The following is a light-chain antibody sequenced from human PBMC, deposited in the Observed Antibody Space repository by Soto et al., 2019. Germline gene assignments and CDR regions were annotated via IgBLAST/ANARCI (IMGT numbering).Light chain of an antibody. CDR2: GAS. CDR3: QQHNGYSERM. Sequence: DIQMTQSPSSLGASVVDIVSITCGVSQGIRNDLGWYQQQPGKDPKLLIYGASSLASGVPSRFSGSGSGTEFTLTISSLQPDDFATYYCQQHNGYSERMFGQGTKVDIK. CDR1: QGIRND. J-gene: IGKJ1*01. V-gene: IGKV1-17*01.